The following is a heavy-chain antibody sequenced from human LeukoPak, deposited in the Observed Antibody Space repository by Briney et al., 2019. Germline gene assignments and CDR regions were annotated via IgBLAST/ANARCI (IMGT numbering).Heavy chain of an antibody. J-gene: IGHJ4*02. D-gene: IGHD2-15*01. CDR2: IWYDGSNK. Sequence: GRSLRLSCAASGFTFSSYGMHWVRQAPGKELEWVALIWYDGSNKYYADSVKGRFTISRDNSKNTVYLQMNSLRAEDTAVYYCASRRGGIVGDYWGQGTLVTVSS. CDR3: ASRRGGIVGDY. CDR1: GFTFSSYG. V-gene: IGHV3-33*01.